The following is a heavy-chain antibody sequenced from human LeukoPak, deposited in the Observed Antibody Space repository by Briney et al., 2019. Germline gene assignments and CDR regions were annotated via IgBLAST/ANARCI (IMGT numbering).Heavy chain of an antibody. Sequence: KASQTLSLTCTVSGGFISSGGYFWSWIRQYPGKGPEWIGYIYYSGSTYYNPSLKSQISISVDTSKNQFSLKMSSVTAADTAVYYCARGAAYCGGDCYPRWFDPWGQGTLVTVSS. V-gene: IGHV4-31*01. J-gene: IGHJ5*02. CDR3: ARGAAYCGGDCYPRWFDP. D-gene: IGHD2-21*02. CDR2: IYYSGST. CDR1: GGFISSGGYF.